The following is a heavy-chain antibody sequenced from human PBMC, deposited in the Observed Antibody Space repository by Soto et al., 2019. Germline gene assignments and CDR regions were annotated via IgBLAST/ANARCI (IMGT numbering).Heavy chain of an antibody. CDR2: IIPIFGST. CDR3: AREDTAMVSYYYCMDV. D-gene: IGHD5-18*01. V-gene: IGHV1-69*01. CDR1: GGTFSSYA. J-gene: IGHJ6*02. Sequence: QVQLVQSGAEVKKPGSSVKVSCKASGGTFSSYAISWVRQAPGQGLEWMGGIIPIFGSTNYAKKFQGRVTITADESTSTAYMELSSLRSEDTAVYYCAREDTAMVSYYYCMDVWCQGTTVTVAS.